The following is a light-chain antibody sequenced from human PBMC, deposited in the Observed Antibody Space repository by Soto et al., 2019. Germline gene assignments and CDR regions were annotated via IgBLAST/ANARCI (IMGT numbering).Light chain of an antibody. J-gene: IGKJ3*01. CDR2: AAS. V-gene: IGKV1-27*01. Sequence: DIQMTQSPSSLSASVGDRVTITCRASQAIRNSLAWYQQKPGKVPSLLIYAASTLQPGLPSRFSGSGSGTDFTLTISSLQPEDVATYYCQKYFSAPFTFGPGTKLGIK. CDR1: QAIRNS. CDR3: QKYFSAPFT.